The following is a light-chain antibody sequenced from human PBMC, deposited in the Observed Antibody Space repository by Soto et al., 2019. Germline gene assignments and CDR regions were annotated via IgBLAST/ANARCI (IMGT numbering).Light chain of an antibody. CDR1: QSVSSSY. CDR3: QQYENSPRARRGS. CDR2: GAS. Sequence: EIVLTQSPGTLSLSPGERATLSCRASQSVSSSYLAWYQQKPGQAPRLLIYGASSRATGIPDRFSGSGSGTDFTLTISRLEPEDFAVYYCQQYENSPRARRGSFGQGTKVDIK. J-gene: IGKJ1*01. V-gene: IGKV3-20*01.